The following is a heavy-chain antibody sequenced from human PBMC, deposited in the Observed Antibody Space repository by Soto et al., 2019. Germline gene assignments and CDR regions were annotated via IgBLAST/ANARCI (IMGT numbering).Heavy chain of an antibody. CDR2: ISYDGNNK. CDR3: GSSGRGDFTAMVNYFYYGMDV. CDR1: GFIFSDFG. V-gene: IGHV3-30*03. J-gene: IGHJ6*02. D-gene: IGHD5-18*01. Sequence: PGGSLRLSCEASGFIFSDFGMHWVRQAPGKGLEWVAVISYDGNNKYYADSVKGRFTVSRDNSKNTLYLQMNSLRAEDTAVYYCGSSGRGDFTAMVNYFYYGMDVWGQGTTVTVS.